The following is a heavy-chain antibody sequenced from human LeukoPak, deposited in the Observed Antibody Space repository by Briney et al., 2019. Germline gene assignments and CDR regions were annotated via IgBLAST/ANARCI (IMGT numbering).Heavy chain of an antibody. V-gene: IGHV5-51*01. CDR2: IYPGDSDT. D-gene: IGHD3-16*02. CDR3: ARLEAWNWLSLF. Sequence: GESLQISCQGSGYSSTSYWIGWVRQMPGKGLEWMGIIYPGDSDTRYSPSFQGQVTISADKSISTAYLQWSSLKASDTAMYYCARLEAWNWLSLFWGQGTLVTVSS. J-gene: IGHJ4*02. CDR1: GYSSTSYW.